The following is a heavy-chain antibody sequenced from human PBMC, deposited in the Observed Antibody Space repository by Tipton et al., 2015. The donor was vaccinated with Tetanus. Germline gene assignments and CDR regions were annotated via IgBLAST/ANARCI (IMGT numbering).Heavy chain of an antibody. CDR3: ARGPRTRIYDSSGYSFRYFYGMDV. CDR1: GGSFTDYS. CDR2: VNQAGNT. V-gene: IGHV4-34*01. D-gene: IGHD3-22*01. Sequence: TLSLTCAVYGGSFTDYSWSWIRQPPGQGLEWIGEVNQAGNTDYIPSLKGRVTMSLDTSKNQLSLNLSSVTAADTAVYYCARGPRTRIYDSSGYSFRYFYGMDVWGLGATVTVPS. J-gene: IGHJ6*02.